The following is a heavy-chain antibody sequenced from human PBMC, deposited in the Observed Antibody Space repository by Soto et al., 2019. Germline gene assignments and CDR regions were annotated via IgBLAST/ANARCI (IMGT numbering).Heavy chain of an antibody. CDR3: SLEYELCSGPNPVRFDP. V-gene: IGHV3-48*01. CDR2: ISSSSSTI. D-gene: IGHD3-3*01. CDR1: GFTLSSYS. Sequence: GGSLRLSCAASGFTLSSYSMNWVRQAPGEGLEGVSYISSSSSTIYYADSVKGRVTISRDNAKNSLYLQMNSLRGEDTAVYYCSLEYELCSGPNPVRFDPWGQGTLVTVP. J-gene: IGHJ5*02.